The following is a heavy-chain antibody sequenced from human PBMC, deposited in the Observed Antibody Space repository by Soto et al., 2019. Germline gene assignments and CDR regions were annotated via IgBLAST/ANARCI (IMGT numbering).Heavy chain of an antibody. CDR1: GDTFSTYA. Sequence: QVQLVQSGAEVKKPGSSVKVSCETSGDTFSTYAVSWVRQAPGQGLEWMGGIIPVFNTANYAQKFQGRLTITADGSTRIAYTELSNLTSDDTAVYYCARASGRSGSNPASYYYYYYGMDVWGQGTTVSVSS. D-gene: IGHD1-26*01. CDR2: IIPVFNTA. V-gene: IGHV1-69*01. CDR3: ARASGRSGSNPASYYYYYYGMDV. J-gene: IGHJ6*02.